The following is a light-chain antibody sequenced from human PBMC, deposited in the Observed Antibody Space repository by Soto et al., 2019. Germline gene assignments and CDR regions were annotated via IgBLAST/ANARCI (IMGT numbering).Light chain of an antibody. CDR1: SRDVGGYNY. J-gene: IGLJ1*01. CDR2: AVT. CDR3: SSYTSSSTL. V-gene: IGLV2-14*01. Sequence: QSVLTQPASVSGSPGQSITISCTGTSRDVGGYNYVSWYQQHPGKAPKLMIYAVTDRPSGVSSRFSGSKSGNTDSLTISGLQAEDEDDYYCSSYTSSSTLFGPGTKVTVL.